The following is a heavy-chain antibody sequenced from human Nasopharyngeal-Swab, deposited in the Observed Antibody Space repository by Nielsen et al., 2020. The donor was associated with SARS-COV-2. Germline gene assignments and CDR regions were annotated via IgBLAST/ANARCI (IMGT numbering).Heavy chain of an antibody. CDR3: ASTPLDSSGYYYAFNY. Sequence: GESLKIYCAASGFTFSRYTMHWVRQAPGKGLEWVAVISYDGSNKYYADSVKGRFTISRDISKNTLYLQMNSLRAEDTAVFYCASTPLDSSGYYYAFNYWGRGTLVTVSS. CDR1: GFTFSRYT. CDR2: ISYDGSNK. J-gene: IGHJ4*01. V-gene: IGHV3-30-3*01. D-gene: IGHD3-22*01.